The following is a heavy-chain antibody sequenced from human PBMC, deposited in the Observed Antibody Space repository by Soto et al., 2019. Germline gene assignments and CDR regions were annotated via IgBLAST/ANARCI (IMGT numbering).Heavy chain of an antibody. V-gene: IGHV3-23*01. Sequence: PGGSLRLSCAASGFTFSSYAMSWVRQAPGKGLEWVSVISGSDDSTYYADSVKGRFTISRDNSKNKLYLQMNSLRAEDTAVYHCAKRSSSSTFDYWGQGTLVTVSS. J-gene: IGHJ4*02. CDR3: AKRSSSSTFDY. CDR2: ISGSDDST. D-gene: IGHD6-6*01. CDR1: GFTFSSYA.